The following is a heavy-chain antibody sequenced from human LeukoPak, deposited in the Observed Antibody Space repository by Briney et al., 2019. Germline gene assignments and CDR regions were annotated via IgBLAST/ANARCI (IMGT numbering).Heavy chain of an antibody. Sequence: GGSLRLSCAASGFTVTNNYMSWVRQAPGKGLEWVSVIYAGGSTSYADSVKGRFTISRDSSNNTLYLQMNSLRAEDTAVYYCAREGYAAGTRYGMDVWGQGTTVIVSS. CDR2: IYAGGST. D-gene: IGHD3-10*01. CDR1: GFTVTNNY. CDR3: AREGYAAGTRYGMDV. J-gene: IGHJ6*02. V-gene: IGHV3-66*01.